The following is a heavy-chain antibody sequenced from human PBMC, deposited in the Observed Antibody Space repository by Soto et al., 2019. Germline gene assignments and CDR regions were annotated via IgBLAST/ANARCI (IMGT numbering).Heavy chain of an antibody. CDR2: IGTAGDT. V-gene: IGHV3-13*01. CDR1: GFTFSSYD. J-gene: IGHJ4*02. Sequence: TGGSLRLSCAVSGFTFSSYDMHWVSQVTGKGLEWVSAIGTAGDTYYPGSVKGRFTISRENAKNSLYLQMNSLRAGDTAVYYCARANAGLYYFDYWGQGTLVTVSS. CDR3: ARANAGLYYFDY. D-gene: IGHD6-13*01.